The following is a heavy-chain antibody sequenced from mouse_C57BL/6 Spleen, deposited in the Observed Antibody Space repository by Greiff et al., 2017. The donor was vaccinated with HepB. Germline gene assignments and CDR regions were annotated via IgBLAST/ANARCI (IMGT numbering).Heavy chain of an antibody. CDR2: IDPSDSYT. Sequence: QVQLQQPGAELVRPGTSVKLSCKASGYTFTSYWMHWVKQRPGQGLEWIGVIDPSDSYTNYNQKFKGKATLTVDTSSSTAYMQLSSLTSEDSAVYYCARRVRYYGNYGYFDVWGTGTTVTVSS. J-gene: IGHJ1*03. CDR3: ARRVRYYGNYGYFDV. CDR1: GYTFTSYW. D-gene: IGHD2-1*01. V-gene: IGHV1-59*01.